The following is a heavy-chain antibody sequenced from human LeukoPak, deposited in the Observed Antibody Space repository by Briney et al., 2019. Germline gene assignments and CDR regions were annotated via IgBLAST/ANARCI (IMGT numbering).Heavy chain of an antibody. CDR3: ARVRSGGYFDF. CDR1: GFTFSSYE. Sequence: PGGSLRLSCAASGFTFSSYEMNWVRQAPGKGLEWVSYIRSSGSTMYYADSVKGRFTISRDNAKNSLFLQMNSLRAEDTAVYYCARVRSGGYFDFWGQGTLDTVSS. CDR2: IRSSGSTM. V-gene: IGHV3-48*03. J-gene: IGHJ4*02. D-gene: IGHD3-3*01.